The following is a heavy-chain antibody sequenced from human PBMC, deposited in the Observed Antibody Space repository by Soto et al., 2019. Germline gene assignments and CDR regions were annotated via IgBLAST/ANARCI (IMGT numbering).Heavy chain of an antibody. V-gene: IGHV3-48*02. CDR2: ITGGSTST. J-gene: IGHJ3*02. D-gene: IGHD6-6*01. CDR3: VRDLVYTFDI. CDR1: GFSFSSHS. Sequence: EVQLVESGGDLVQPGGSLRLSCEASGFSFSSHSINWVRQAPGKGLEWISYITGGSTSTSYADSVRGRFTISRDNAKNSLYLQMNSLRDEDTAVYYCVRDLVYTFDIWGQGTEVTVSS.